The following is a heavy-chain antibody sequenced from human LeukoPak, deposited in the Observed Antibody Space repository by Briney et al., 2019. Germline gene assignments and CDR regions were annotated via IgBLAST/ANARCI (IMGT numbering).Heavy chain of an antibody. J-gene: IGHJ4*02. D-gene: IGHD5-12*01. Sequence: GESLQISCQGSGSRFTSYWVAWVRQMPGKGLEWMGIIYPGDSDTRYSPSFQGQVTISADKSISTAYLQWSSLKASDTAMYYCASRSSGYSGYPDYWGQGTLVTVSS. CDR2: IYPGDSDT. CDR3: ASRSSGYSGYPDY. CDR1: GSRFTSYW. V-gene: IGHV5-51*01.